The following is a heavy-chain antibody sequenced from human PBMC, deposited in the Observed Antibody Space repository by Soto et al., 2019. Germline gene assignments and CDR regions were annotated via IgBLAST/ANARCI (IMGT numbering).Heavy chain of an antibody. Sequence: QVKLVQSGAEVKKPGASVKVSCKASGYSFTSYGISWVRQAPGQGLEWMGWISAYNGNTNYAQKLQGRVIMTTDTTTSTADMELRSLRSDDTAVYYSARDNGFGESGVWGQRTTVTVSS. CDR2: ISAYNGNT. J-gene: IGHJ6*01. V-gene: IGHV1-18*01. CDR3: ARDNGFGESGV. CDR1: GYSFTSYG. D-gene: IGHD3-10*01.